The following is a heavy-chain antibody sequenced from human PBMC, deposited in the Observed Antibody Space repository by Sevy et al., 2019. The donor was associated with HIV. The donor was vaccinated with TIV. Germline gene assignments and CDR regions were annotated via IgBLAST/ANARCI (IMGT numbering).Heavy chain of an antibody. Sequence: GGSLRLSCAASGSTFSSYWMSWVRQAPGKGLEWVANIKQDGSEKYYVDSVKGRFTISRDNAKNSLYLQMNSLRAEDTAVYYCARFPRYYDSSGYFLAAFDIWGQGTMVTVSS. CDR1: GSTFSSYW. CDR3: ARFPRYYDSSGYFLAAFDI. CDR2: IKQDGSEK. D-gene: IGHD3-22*01. V-gene: IGHV3-7*01. J-gene: IGHJ3*02.